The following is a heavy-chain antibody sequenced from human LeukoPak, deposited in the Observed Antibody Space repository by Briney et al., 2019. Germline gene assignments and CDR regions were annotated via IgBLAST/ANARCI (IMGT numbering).Heavy chain of an antibody. J-gene: IGHJ2*01. Sequence: ASVKVSCKASGYTFTTDYIHWVRQAPGQGLEWMGIINPSGGSTTYAQKFQGRVIMTGDTSTSTVYMELRSLRSEDTAVYYCARDPQQQLVVWYFDLWGRGTLVTVSS. V-gene: IGHV1-46*01. CDR1: GYTFTTDY. CDR3: ARDPQQQLVVWYFDL. CDR2: INPSGGST. D-gene: IGHD6-13*01.